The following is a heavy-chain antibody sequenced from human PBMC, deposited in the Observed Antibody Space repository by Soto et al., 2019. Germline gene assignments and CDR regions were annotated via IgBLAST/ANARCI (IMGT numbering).Heavy chain of an antibody. CDR3: VKDKGAAAGFDY. Sequence: QVHLVESGGGVVQPGRSLRLSCAASGFTFSNNGMHWVRQAPGKGLAWMGGISSEGSEKYYAGSVKGRFTISRDNSKDTLYLQMDTLRAEDTAIYSCVKDKGAAAGFDYWGQGILVTVSS. D-gene: IGHD6-13*01. CDR1: GFTFSNNG. V-gene: IGHV3-30*18. J-gene: IGHJ4*02. CDR2: ISSEGSEK.